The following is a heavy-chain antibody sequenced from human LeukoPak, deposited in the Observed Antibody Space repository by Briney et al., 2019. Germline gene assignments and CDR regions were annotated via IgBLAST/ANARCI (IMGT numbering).Heavy chain of an antibody. CDR3: ARAFPHFWKGGSWFDP. CDR1: GFTFSSYS. J-gene: IGHJ5*02. V-gene: IGHV3-21*01. CDR2: ISSSSSYI. D-gene: IGHD3-3*02. Sequence: GGSLRLSCAASGFTFSSYSMNWVRQAPGKGLEWVSSISSSSSYIYYADSVKGRFTISRDNAKNSLYLQMNSLRAEDTAVYYCARAFPHFWKGGSWFDPWGQGTLVTVSS.